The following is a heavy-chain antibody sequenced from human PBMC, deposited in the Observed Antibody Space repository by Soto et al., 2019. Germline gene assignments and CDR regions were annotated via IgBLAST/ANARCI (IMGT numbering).Heavy chain of an antibody. CDR3: ARVGYGGNPPGMDV. CDR1: GGTFSSYA. D-gene: IGHD4-17*01. V-gene: IGHV1-69*13. Sequence: SVKVSCKASGGTFSSYAISRVRQAPGQGLEWMGGIIPIFGTANYAQKFQGRVTITADESTSTAYMELSSLRSEDTAVYYCARVGYGGNPPGMDVWGQGTTVTVSS. J-gene: IGHJ6*02. CDR2: IIPIFGTA.